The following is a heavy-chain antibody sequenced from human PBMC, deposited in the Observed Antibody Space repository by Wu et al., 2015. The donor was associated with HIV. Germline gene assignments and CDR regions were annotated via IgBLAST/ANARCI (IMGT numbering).Heavy chain of an antibody. V-gene: IGHV1-69*01. Sequence: VQLVQSGGEVKNPGSSVKVSCKASGGGFNSYAISWVRQAPGQGLEWMGGVIPVIGTPNFSQKFQGRVTITSDESTATVYMEMSTLRSEDTAVYYCARGLRDILTGYYSAFDYWGQGTLVIISS. CDR1: GGGFNSYA. CDR3: ARGLRDILTGYYSAFDY. D-gene: IGHD3-9*01. CDR2: VIPVIGTP. J-gene: IGHJ4*02.